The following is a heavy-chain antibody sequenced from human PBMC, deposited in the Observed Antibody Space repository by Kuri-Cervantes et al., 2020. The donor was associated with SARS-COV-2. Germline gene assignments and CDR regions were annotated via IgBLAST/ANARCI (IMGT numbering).Heavy chain of an antibody. CDR3: ARSTWGTSVYYYYYYMDV. V-gene: IGHV1-69*13. J-gene: IGHJ6*03. CDR2: IIPIFGTA. Sequence: SVKVSCKASGGTFSSYAISWVRQAPGQGLEWMGGIIPIFGTANYAQKFQGRVTITADESTSTAYMELSSLRSEDTAVYYRARSTWGTSVYYYYYYMDVWGKGTTVTVSS. D-gene: IGHD2-2*01. CDR1: GGTFSSYA.